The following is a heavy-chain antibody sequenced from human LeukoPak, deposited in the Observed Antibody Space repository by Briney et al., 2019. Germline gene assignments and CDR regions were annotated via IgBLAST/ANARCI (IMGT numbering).Heavy chain of an antibody. V-gene: IGHV3-23*01. CDR1: AFTSSSYA. Sequence: PGGSLRLSCAASAFTSSSYAMNWVRQAPGKGLEWVSTIRGSGGSAYYADSVKGRFTISRDNSENTVYLQMNSLRAGDTAVYYCAKGSALLDVYNRYYLDNWGQGTLVTVSS. CDR2: IRGSGGSA. CDR3: AKGSALLDVYNRYYLDN. J-gene: IGHJ4*02. D-gene: IGHD5-24*01.